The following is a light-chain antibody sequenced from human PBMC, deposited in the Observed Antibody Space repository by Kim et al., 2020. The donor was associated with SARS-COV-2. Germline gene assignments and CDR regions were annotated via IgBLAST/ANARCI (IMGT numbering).Light chain of an antibody. CDR3: HQSSSLPIT. J-gene: IGKJ5*01. Sequence: VSPKDKITITCRASQSSGSSLHWYQQKPDQSPKFLIKYASQSISGVPSRFSGSGAGTDFTLTINSLEAEDAATYYCHQSSSLPITFGQGTRLEIK. CDR1: QSSGSS. CDR2: YAS. V-gene: IGKV6-21*02.